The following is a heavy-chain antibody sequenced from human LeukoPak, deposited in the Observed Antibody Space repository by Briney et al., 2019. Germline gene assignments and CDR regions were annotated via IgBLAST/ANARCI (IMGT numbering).Heavy chain of an antibody. V-gene: IGHV3-23*01. CDR3: ANQSSGWYATVVPGYFQH. D-gene: IGHD6-19*01. Sequence: GGSLRLSCAASGFTFSSYAMSWVRQAPGKGLEWVSAISGSGGSTYYADSVKGRFTISRDNSKNTLYLQMNSLRAEDTAVYYCANQSSGWYATVVPGYFQHWGQGTLVTVSS. J-gene: IGHJ1*01. CDR1: GFTFSSYA. CDR2: ISGSGGST.